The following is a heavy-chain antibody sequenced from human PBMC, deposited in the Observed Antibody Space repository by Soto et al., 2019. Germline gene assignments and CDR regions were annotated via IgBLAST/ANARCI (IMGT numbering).Heavy chain of an antibody. Sequence: TSETLSLTCTVSGGAVSSGTYYWIWIRQPPGKGLEWIGHIYSTGSTNYNPSLKSRVTMSLDTSRNQFSLKLSSVTAADTAVYYCTRGPPRVQWFDPWGLGTLVTVSS. V-gene: IGHV4-61*01. CDR1: GGAVSSGTYY. CDR2: IYSTGST. J-gene: IGHJ5*02. CDR3: TRGPPRVQWFDP.